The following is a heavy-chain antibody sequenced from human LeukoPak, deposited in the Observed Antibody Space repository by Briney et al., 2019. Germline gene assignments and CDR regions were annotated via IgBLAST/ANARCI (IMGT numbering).Heavy chain of an antibody. Sequence: PGGSLRLSCAAAGFTFSSYPMHWVRQAPGKGLEWVTLISYDGSNKYYADSVKGRFTITRNISKNMLNLQMNSLRAEDTAVYYCARATWARSGLDYFDYWGQGTLVTASS. CDR2: ISYDGSNK. D-gene: IGHD5-24*01. CDR3: ARATWARSGLDYFDY. V-gene: IGHV3-30-3*01. CDR1: GFTFSSYP. J-gene: IGHJ4*02.